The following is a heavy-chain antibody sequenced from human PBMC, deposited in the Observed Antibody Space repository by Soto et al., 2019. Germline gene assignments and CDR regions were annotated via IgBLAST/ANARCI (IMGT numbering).Heavy chain of an antibody. Sequence: PSETLSLTCTVSGGSIISSYWNWIRQPPGKGLEWIGYIYYTGGSTNYNPSLKSRVTISVDTSKTQFSLRLNSVTAADAAVYYCARDYDPGGSYSYMDVWGKGTTVTVSS. CDR3: ARDYDPGGSYSYMDV. V-gene: IGHV4-59*01. CDR1: GGSIISSY. CDR2: IYYTGGST. D-gene: IGHD3-3*01. J-gene: IGHJ6*03.